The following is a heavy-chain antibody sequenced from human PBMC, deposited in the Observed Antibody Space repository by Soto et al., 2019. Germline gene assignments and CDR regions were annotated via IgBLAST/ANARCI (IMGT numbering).Heavy chain of an antibody. CDR1: GGPISSGSYY. Sequence: PSETLSLTCTVPGGPISSGSYYWSWIRQHPGKGLERIGYIYSSGSTYYNPSLKSRVTISLDTSQNQFSLKLSSVTVADTAVYYCARDPLSSGWNTPAYLGQGALVTVSS. J-gene: IGHJ4*02. CDR2: IYSSGST. CDR3: ARDPLSSGWNTPAY. V-gene: IGHV4-31*03. D-gene: IGHD6-19*01.